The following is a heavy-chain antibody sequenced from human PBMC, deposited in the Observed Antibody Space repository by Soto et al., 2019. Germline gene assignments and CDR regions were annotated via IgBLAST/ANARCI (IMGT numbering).Heavy chain of an antibody. CDR1: GDSISNLDYF. Sequence: PSETLSLTCSVSGDSISNLDYFWAWIRQPPGQALEYIGYIYKSATTYYNPSFESRVAISVDTSKSQFSLNVTSVTAADTAVYFCARGRYCLTGRCFPNWFDPWGQGALVTVS. CDR3: ARGRYCLTGRCFPNWFDP. J-gene: IGHJ5*02. CDR2: IYKSATT. V-gene: IGHV4-30-4*01. D-gene: IGHD7-27*01.